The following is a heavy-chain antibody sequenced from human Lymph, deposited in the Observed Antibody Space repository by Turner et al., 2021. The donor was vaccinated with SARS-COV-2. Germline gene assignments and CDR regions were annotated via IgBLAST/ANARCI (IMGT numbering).Heavy chain of an antibody. J-gene: IGHJ3*02. D-gene: IGHD3-16*01. V-gene: IGHV3-53*01. CDR3: ARDLGVPIDI. Sequence: EVQLVESGGGLIQPGGSRRLSCAASGFTVSSNYMNWVRQAPGKGLEWVSVIYSGGSTFYADSVKGRFTISRDTSKNTLYLQMNSLRAEDTAVYYCARDLGVPIDIWGQGTMVTVSS. CDR1: GFTVSSNY. CDR2: IYSGGST.